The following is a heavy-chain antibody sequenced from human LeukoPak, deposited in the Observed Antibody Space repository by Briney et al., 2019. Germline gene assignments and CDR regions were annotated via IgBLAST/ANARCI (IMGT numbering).Heavy chain of an antibody. CDR3: ARVPLSEDLQHNYEFDP. Sequence: GASVKVSCKASGYTFTSYGISWVRQAPGQGLEWMGWISAYNGNTNYAQKLQGRVTMTTDTSTSTAYMELRSLRSDDTAVYYCARVPLSEDLQHNYEFDPWGQGTLVTVSS. V-gene: IGHV1-18*01. CDR2: ISAYNGNT. D-gene: IGHD1-1*01. CDR1: GYTFTSYG. J-gene: IGHJ5*02.